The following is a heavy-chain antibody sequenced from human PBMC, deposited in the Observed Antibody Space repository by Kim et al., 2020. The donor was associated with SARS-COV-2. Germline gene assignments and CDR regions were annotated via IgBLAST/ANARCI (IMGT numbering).Heavy chain of an antibody. Sequence: ASVKVSCKASRYTFTSYAMNWVRQAPGQGLVWMGWIHTNTGKPTYAQGFTGRFVFSLDTSVSTAYLQISGLKTEDTAVYYCARDRRLLDGSPSFWWLDPWGQGTLVTVSS. CDR3: ARDRRLLDGSPSFWWLDP. CDR1: RYTFTSYA. J-gene: IGHJ5*02. CDR2: IHTNTGKP. D-gene: IGHD6-6*01. V-gene: IGHV7-4-1*02.